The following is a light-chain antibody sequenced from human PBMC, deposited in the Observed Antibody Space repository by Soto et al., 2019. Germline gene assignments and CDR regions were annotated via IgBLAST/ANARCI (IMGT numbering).Light chain of an antibody. CDR3: QQRSNWPPT. CDR1: QSVNSNY. J-gene: IGKJ4*01. Sequence: EMVMTQSPAILSVSPGESATLSCRASQSVNSNYLAWYQQHPGQPPRLLIYGASSRATGIPARFSGSGSGTDFTLTISSLEPEDFELYYCQQRSNWPPTFGGGTKVDIK. V-gene: IGKV3D-20*02. CDR2: GAS.